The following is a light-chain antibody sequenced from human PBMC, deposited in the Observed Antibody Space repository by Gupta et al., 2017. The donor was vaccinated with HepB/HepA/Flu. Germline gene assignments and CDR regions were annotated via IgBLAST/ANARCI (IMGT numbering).Light chain of an antibody. Sequence: QSGLTQPPSVSAAAGQKVTISCSGSSSNIGNNYVSWYQQLPGTAPKLLIYENNKRPSEIPDRFSGSKSGTSATLGITGLQTEDEADYYCGTWDSSLSTFYVFGTGTKVTVL. CDR1: SSNIGNNY. CDR3: GTWDSSLSTFYV. CDR2: ENN. J-gene: IGLJ1*01. V-gene: IGLV1-51*02.